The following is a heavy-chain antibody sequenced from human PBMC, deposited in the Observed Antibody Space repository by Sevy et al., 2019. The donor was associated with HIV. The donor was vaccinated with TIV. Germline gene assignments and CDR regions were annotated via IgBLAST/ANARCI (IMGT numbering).Heavy chain of an antibody. CDR2: IKSKTDGGTT. D-gene: IGHD3-22*01. CDR3: AREGDYDSSGYYYGSGFDI. CDR1: GFTFSNAW. V-gene: IGHV3-15*01. J-gene: IGHJ3*02. Sequence: GGSLRLSCAASGFTFSNAWMSWVRQAPGKGLEWVGRIKSKTDGGTTDYAAPVKGRFTISRDDSKNTLYLQMNSLRAEDTAVYYCAREGDYDSSGYYYGSGFDIWGQGTMVTVSS.